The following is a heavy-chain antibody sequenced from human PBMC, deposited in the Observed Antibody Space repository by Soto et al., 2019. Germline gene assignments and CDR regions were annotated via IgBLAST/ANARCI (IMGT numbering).Heavy chain of an antibody. J-gene: IGHJ3*02. CDR2: ISGSGGST. Sequence: GGSLRLSCAASGFTFSSYAMSWVRQAPGKGLEWVSGISGSGGSTYYADSVKGRFTISRDNSKNTLYLQMDNLRVADTAIYFCAKDSVSYNRIYDAFDIWGQGTVVTVSS. CDR1: GFTFSSYA. V-gene: IGHV3-23*01. D-gene: IGHD1-26*01. CDR3: AKDSVSYNRIYDAFDI.